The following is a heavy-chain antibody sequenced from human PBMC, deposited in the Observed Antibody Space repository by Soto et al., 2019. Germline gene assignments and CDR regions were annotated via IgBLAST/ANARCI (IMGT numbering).Heavy chain of an antibody. Sequence: SETLSLTCNVSGGSISSGGYYWTWIRQHPGKGLEWIGNIHHSGSTFYNPSLKSRVSISVDTSKNQFSLKLTSVTAADTAVYYCARDNGYSYGYNLAHWGQGTLVTVSS. CDR2: IHHSGST. V-gene: IGHV4-31*03. D-gene: IGHD5-18*01. J-gene: IGHJ4*02. CDR1: GGSISSGGYY. CDR3: ARDNGYSYGYNLAH.